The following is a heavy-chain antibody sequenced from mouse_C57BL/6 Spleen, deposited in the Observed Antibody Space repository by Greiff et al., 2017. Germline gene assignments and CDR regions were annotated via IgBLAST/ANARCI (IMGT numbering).Heavy chain of an antibody. V-gene: IGHV5-9*01. Sequence: EVMLVESGGGLVKPGGSLKLSCAASGFTFSSYTMSWVRQTPEKRLEWVATISGGGGNTYYPDSVKGRFTISRDNAKNTLYLQMSSLRSEDTALYYCARRLDSSGPPFAYWGQGTLVTVAA. J-gene: IGHJ3*01. CDR3: ARRLDSSGPPFAY. CDR2: ISGGGGNT. CDR1: GFTFSSYT. D-gene: IGHD3-2*02.